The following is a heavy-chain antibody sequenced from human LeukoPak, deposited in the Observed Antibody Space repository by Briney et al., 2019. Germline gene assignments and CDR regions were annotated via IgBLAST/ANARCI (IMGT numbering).Heavy chain of an antibody. D-gene: IGHD4-23*01. CDR2: INHSGST. V-gene: IGHV4-34*01. Sequence: SETLSLTCDVYGGSFSAYYWSWIRQPPGKGLEWIGEINHSGSTDYNPSLKSRVTISLDTPKNQFSLKLRSVTAADTAVYYRGRGPRNDNGGNDIDYWGQGTLVTVSS. J-gene: IGHJ4*02. CDR3: GRGPRNDNGGNDIDY. CDR1: GGSFSAYY.